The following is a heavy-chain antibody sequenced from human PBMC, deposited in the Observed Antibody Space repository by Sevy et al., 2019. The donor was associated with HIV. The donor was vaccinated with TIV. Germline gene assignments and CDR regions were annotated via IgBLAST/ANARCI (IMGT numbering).Heavy chain of an antibody. CDR2: IIPIFGTA. D-gene: IGHD5-18*01. J-gene: IGHJ4*02. CDR1: GGTFSSYA. Sequence: ASVKVSCKASGGTFSSYAISWVRQAPGQGLEWMGGIIPIFGTANYAQKFQGRVTITADESTSTAYMELSSLRSEDTAVYYCARSRYSCGYSSFDYWGQGTLVTVSS. V-gene: IGHV1-69*13. CDR3: ARSRYSCGYSSFDY.